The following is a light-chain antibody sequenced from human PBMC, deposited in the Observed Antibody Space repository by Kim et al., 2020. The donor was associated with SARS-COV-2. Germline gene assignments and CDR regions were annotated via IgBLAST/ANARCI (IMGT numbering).Light chain of an antibody. CDR2: RNN. V-gene: IGLV10-54*01. Sequence: RQTATLTCTGNSNNVGNQGASWLQQHQSHPPKLLSYRNNNRPSGISERLSASRSENTASLTITGLQPEDEADYYCSAWDTSLDAVVFGGGTKSPS. CDR1: SNNVGNQG. CDR3: SAWDTSLDAVV. J-gene: IGLJ2*01.